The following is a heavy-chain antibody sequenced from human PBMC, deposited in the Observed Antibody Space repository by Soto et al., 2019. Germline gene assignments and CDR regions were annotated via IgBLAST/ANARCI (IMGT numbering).Heavy chain of an antibody. CDR1: GGSSVHYD. Sequence: SETLSVRWTVSGGSSVHYDWTWIRQTPGKGLEWMGYIYYSGTTTNYNPSLKSRVTLSVDTSKNQFSLKLSSVTAADTAVYYCARDTAYDYYGSGSPYYYGMDVWGQGTTVTVSS. D-gene: IGHD3-10*01. J-gene: IGHJ6*02. CDR3: ARDTAYDYYGSGSPYYYGMDV. CDR2: IYYSGTT. V-gene: IGHV4-59*12.